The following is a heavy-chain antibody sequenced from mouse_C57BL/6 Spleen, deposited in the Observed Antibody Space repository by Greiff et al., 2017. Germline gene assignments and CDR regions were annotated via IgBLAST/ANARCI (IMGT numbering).Heavy chain of an antibody. CDR2: INPNNGGT. V-gene: IGHV1-22*01. CDR1: GYTFTDYN. D-gene: IGHD1-1*01. Sequence: VQLKESGPELVKPGASVKMSCKASGYTFTDYNMHWVKQSHGKSLEWIGYINPNNGGTSYNQKFKGKATLTVNKSSSTAYMELRSLTSEDSAVYYCASSDYYGSRDPFAYWGQGTLVTVSA. CDR3: ASSDYYGSRDPFAY. J-gene: IGHJ3*01.